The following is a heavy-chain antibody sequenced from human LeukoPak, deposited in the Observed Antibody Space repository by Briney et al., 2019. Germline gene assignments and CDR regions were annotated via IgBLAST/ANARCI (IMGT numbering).Heavy chain of an antibody. J-gene: IGHJ4*02. CDR1: GGSISSGSYY. V-gene: IGHV4-61*02. CDR2: IYTSGST. Sequence: SETLSLTCTVSGGSISSGSYYWSWIRQPAGKGLEWIGRIYTSGSTNYNPSLKSRVTISVDTSKNQFSLKLSSVTAADTAVYYCASSSITIFGVVIPFDYWGQGTLVTVSS. CDR3: ASSSITIFGVVIPFDY. D-gene: IGHD3-3*01.